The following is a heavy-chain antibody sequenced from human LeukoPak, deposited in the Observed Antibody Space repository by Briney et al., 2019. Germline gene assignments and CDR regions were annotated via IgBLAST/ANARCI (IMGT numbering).Heavy chain of an antibody. V-gene: IGHV3-30*02. D-gene: IGHD3-16*01. CDR3: AKDSNPYRFNPVFDY. Sequence: GGSLRLSCAASEFTVSSYGMHWVRQAPGKGLEWVAFIRYDGSDKYYADSVKGRFTISRGNSKNTLYLQMNSLRAEDTAVYYCAKDSNPYRFNPVFDYWGQGTLVTVSS. CDR2: IRYDGSDK. J-gene: IGHJ4*02. CDR1: EFTVSSYG.